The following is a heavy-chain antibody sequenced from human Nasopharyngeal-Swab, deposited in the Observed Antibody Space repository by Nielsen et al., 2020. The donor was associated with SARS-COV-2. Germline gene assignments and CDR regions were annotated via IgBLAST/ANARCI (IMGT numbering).Heavy chain of an antibody. V-gene: IGHV4-34*01. D-gene: IGHD4-17*01. CDR2: INHSGST. Sequence: SETLSLTCAVYGGSFSGYYWSWIRQPPGKGLEWNGEINHSGSTNYNPSLKSRVTISVDTSKNQFSLKLSSVTAADTAVYYCARGSLGSFSTVTRIYGMDVWGQGTTVTVSS. CDR1: GGSFSGYY. CDR3: ARGSLGSFSTVTRIYGMDV. J-gene: IGHJ6*02.